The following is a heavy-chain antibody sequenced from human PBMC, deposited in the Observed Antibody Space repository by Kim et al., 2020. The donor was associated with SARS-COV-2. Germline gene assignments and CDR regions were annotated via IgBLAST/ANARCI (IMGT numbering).Heavy chain of an antibody. CDR2: IIHSGST. Sequence: SETLSLTCAVYGGSFSGYYWSWIRQPPGKGLEWIGEIIHSGSTNYNPSLKSRVTISVDTSKNQFSLKLSSVTAADTAVYYCARGSAGITMIVVVRAVYY. CDR1: GGSFSGYY. V-gene: IGHV4-34*01. CDR3: ARGSAGITMIVVVRAVYY. D-gene: IGHD3-22*01. J-gene: IGHJ6*01.